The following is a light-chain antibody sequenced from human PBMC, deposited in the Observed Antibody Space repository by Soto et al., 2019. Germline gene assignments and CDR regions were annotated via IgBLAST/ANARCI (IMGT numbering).Light chain of an antibody. Sequence: EIVLTQSPGTLSLSPGEGATLSCRASQSVTNNFLAWYQQIPGQAPRLLIYGSSNRATGIPDRFSASGSGTDFTLTISRLESEDFAVYYCQQYGSSPITFGQGTRLEIK. CDR1: QSVTNNF. CDR3: QQYGSSPIT. J-gene: IGKJ5*01. CDR2: GSS. V-gene: IGKV3-20*01.